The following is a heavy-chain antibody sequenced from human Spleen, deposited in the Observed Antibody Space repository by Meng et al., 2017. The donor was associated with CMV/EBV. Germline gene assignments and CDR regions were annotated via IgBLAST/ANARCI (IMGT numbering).Heavy chain of an antibody. CDR3: AKDFFEWEAKHHFDY. J-gene: IGHJ4*02. CDR1: GFTFSSYA. V-gene: IGHV3-30*04. CDR2: ISYDGSNK. D-gene: IGHD1-26*01. Sequence: SGFTFSSYAMHWVRQAPGKGLEWVAVISYDGSNKYYADSVKGRFTISRDNSKNTLYLQVDSLRIEDTAVYYCAKDFFEWEAKHHFDYWGQGTLVTVSS.